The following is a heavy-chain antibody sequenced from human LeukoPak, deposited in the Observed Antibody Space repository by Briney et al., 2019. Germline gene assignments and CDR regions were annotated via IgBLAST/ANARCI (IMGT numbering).Heavy chain of an antibody. CDR3: ARKYCSGGSCYDGDAFDI. J-gene: IGHJ3*02. D-gene: IGHD2-15*01. CDR1: GFTFSSYA. V-gene: IGHV3-21*01. Sequence: GGSLRLSCVASGFTFSSYAMNWVRQAPGKGLEWVSSISSSSTYIYYADSVKGRFTISRDNAKNSLYLQMNSLRAEDTAVYYCARKYCSGGSCYDGDAFDIWGQGTVVTVSS. CDR2: ISSSSTYI.